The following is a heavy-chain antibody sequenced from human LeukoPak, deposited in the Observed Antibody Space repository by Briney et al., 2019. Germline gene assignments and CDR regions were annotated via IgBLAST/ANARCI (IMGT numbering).Heavy chain of an antibody. D-gene: IGHD6-19*01. V-gene: IGHV3-23*01. J-gene: IGHJ4*02. CDR2: ISGSGGSS. CDR3: AKESWGSGWYDY. CDR1: GFTFSSYA. Sequence: GRSLRLSCAASGFTFSSYAMSWVRQAPGKGLEWVSAISGSGGSSYYADSVKGRFTISRDNSKNTLYLQMNSLRAEDTAVYYCAKESWGSGWYDYWGQGTLVTVSS.